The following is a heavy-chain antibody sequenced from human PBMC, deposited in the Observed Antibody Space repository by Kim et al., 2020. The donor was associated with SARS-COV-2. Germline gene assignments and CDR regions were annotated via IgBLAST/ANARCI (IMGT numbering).Heavy chain of an antibody. J-gene: IGHJ4*02. Sequence: GGSLRLSCAASGFTFSSYAMHWVRQAPGKGLEWVAVISYDGSNKYYADSVKGRFTISRDNSKNTLYLQMNSLRAEDTAVYYCARDGIAAAGSFDYWGQGTLVTVSP. CDR1: GFTFSSYA. V-gene: IGHV3-30-3*01. CDR2: ISYDGSNK. CDR3: ARDGIAAAGSFDY. D-gene: IGHD6-13*01.